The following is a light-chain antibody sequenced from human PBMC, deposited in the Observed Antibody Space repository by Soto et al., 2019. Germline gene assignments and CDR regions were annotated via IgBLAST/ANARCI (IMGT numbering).Light chain of an antibody. Sequence: QSALTQPASVSGSPGQSITISCTGTSSDVGGYNFVSWYQHHPGNAPKLVIYDVSNRPSGVSNRFSGSKSGNTASLTISGLQAEGEADYFCSSYTSSSSTLYVFGTGTKLTVL. CDR2: DVS. CDR3: SSYTSSSSTLYV. J-gene: IGLJ1*01. CDR1: SSDVGGYNF. V-gene: IGLV2-14*03.